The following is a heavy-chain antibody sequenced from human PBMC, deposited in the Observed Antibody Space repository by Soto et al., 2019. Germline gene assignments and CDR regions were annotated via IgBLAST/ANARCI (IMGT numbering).Heavy chain of an antibody. J-gene: IGHJ4*02. CDR1: GGSISSYY. D-gene: IGHD4-17*01. CDR2: IYYSGST. CDR3: ARSYGDYPDY. V-gene: IGHV4-59*01. Sequence: SETLSLTCTVSGGSISSYYWSWIRQPPGKGLEWIGYIYYSGSTNYNPSLKSRVTISVDTSKNQFSLKLSSVTAADAAVYYCARSYGDYPDYWGQGTLVTVSS.